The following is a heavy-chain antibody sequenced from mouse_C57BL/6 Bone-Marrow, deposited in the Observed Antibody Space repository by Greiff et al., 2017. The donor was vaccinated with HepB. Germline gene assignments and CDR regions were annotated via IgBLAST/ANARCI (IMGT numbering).Heavy chain of an antibody. D-gene: IGHD2-5*01. CDR1: GFTFSSYA. Sequence: VQLVESGGGLVKPGGSLKLSCAASGFTFSSYAMSWVRQTPEKRLEWVATISDGGSYTYYPDNVKGRFTISRDNAKNNLYLQMSHLKSEDTAMYYCARERDYSNYWYFDVWGTGTTVTVSS. V-gene: IGHV5-4*01. J-gene: IGHJ1*03. CDR2: ISDGGSYT. CDR3: ARERDYSNYWYFDV.